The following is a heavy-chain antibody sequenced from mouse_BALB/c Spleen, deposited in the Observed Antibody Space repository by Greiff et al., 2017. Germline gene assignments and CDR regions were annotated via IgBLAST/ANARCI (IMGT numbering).Heavy chain of an antibody. J-gene: IGHJ2*01. CDR3: VRHEYYFDY. V-gene: IGHV10-1*02. CDR1: GFTFNTYA. CDR2: IRSKSNNYAT. Sequence: EVQLVESGGGLVQPKGSLKLSCAASGFTFNTYAMNWVRQAPGKGLEWVARIRSKSNNYATYYADSVKDRFTISRDDSQSMLYLQMNNLKTEDTAMYYCVRHEYYFDYWGQGTTLTVSS.